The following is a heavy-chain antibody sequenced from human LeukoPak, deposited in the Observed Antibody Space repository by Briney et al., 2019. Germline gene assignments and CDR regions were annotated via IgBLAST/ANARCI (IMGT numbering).Heavy chain of an antibody. J-gene: IGHJ4*02. V-gene: IGHV6-1*01. D-gene: IGHD6-13*01. CDR2: TYYRSKWYN. Sequence: SQTLSLTCAISGDSVSSNSAAWIWIRQSPSRGLEWLGRTYYRSKWYNDYAVSVKSRITINPDTSKNQFSLQLNSVTPEDTAVYYCARRKRIAAAGTVFDYWGQGTPVTVSS. CDR1: GDSVSSNSAA. CDR3: ARRKRIAAAGTVFDY.